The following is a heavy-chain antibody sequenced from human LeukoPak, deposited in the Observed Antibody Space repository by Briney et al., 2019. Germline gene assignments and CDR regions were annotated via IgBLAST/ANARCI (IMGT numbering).Heavy chain of an antibody. CDR3: ARDGGLNTNFGY. CDR1: GFTFRNYW. Sequence: GGSLRLSCAASGFTFRNYWMGWVRQAPGKGLEWVANTKPDGSAEYYADSVRGRFTTSRDSANNLLYLQMNRLRAEDTAVYYCARDGGLNTNFGYWGQGTLVTVSS. J-gene: IGHJ4*02. D-gene: IGHD2-15*01. CDR2: TKPDGSAE. V-gene: IGHV3-7*01.